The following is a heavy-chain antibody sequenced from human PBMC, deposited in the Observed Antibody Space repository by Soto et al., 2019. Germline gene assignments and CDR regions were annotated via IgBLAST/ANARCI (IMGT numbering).Heavy chain of an antibody. Sequence: QLQLQESGSGLVKPSQTLSLTCAVSGGSISSGGYSWSWIRQPPGKGLEWIGYIYHSGSTYYNPSLKSRVTISVDRSKSQYSLKLSSVAAADTDVYYCARYSYGFGTFDYWGQGTLVTVSS. CDR3: ARYSYGFGTFDY. V-gene: IGHV4-30-2*01. J-gene: IGHJ4*02. D-gene: IGHD5-18*01. CDR1: GGSISSGGYS. CDR2: IYHSGST.